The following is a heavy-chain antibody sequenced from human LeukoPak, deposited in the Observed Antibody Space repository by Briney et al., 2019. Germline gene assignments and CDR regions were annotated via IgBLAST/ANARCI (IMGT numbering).Heavy chain of an antibody. V-gene: IGHV1-3*01. CDR2: INAGNGNT. D-gene: IGHD6-19*01. CDR3: AREGGQWLPLDY. CDR1: GYTFTSYA. Sequence: ASVKVSFKASGYTFTSYAIHWVRQAPGQRLEGMGWINAGNGNTKYSQKFQGRVTITRDTSASTAYMELSSLRSEDTGVYYCAREGGQWLPLDYWGQGTLVTVSS. J-gene: IGHJ4*02.